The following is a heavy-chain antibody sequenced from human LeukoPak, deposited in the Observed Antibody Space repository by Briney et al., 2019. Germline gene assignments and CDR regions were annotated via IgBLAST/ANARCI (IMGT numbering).Heavy chain of an antibody. CDR1: GLTFSSYG. Sequence: GGCLRLSCPATGLTFSSYGMSWVRQAPWKGLEWVGNIKQDGSEKYYVDSVKGRFTISRDNAKNSLYLQMNSLRAEDTAVYYCAREWIAPLAPFDYWGQGTLVTVSS. J-gene: IGHJ4*02. V-gene: IGHV3-7*03. CDR2: IKQDGSEK. CDR3: AREWIAPLAPFDY. D-gene: IGHD3-3*02.